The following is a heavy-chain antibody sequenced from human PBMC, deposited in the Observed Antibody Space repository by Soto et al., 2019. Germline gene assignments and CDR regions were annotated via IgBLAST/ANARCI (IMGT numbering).Heavy chain of an antibody. V-gene: IGHV4-34*01. J-gene: IGHJ3*02. CDR2: MSHSGGT. CDR1: GGFVSSGSYY. Sequence: QVQLQQWGAGLLKPSETLSLTCAVYGGFVSSGSYYWSWIRQPPGKGLEWIGEMSHSGGTHFNPSPKRRVTISVDTSKNQFSLKMSSVTAAGTALYYCARVERGTATTVVDAFDIWGPGTMVTVSS. D-gene: IGHD1-1*01. CDR3: ARVERGTATTVVDAFDI.